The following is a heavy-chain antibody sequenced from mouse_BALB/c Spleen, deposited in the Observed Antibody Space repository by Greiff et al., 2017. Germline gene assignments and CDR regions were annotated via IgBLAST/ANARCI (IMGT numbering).Heavy chain of an antibody. V-gene: IGHV2-9*02. J-gene: IGHJ3*01. D-gene: IGHD1-1*01. Sequence: VQGVESGPGLVAPSQSLSITCTVSGFSLTSYGVHWVRQPPGKGLEWLGVIWAGGSTNYNSALMSRLSISKDNSKSQVFLKMNSLQTDDTAMYYCARDKDYYGSSWFAYWGQGTLVTVSA. CDR1: GFSLTSYG. CDR3: ARDKDYYGSSWFAY. CDR2: IWAGGST.